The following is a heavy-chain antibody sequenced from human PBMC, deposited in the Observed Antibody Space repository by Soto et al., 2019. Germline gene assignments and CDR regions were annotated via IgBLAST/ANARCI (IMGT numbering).Heavy chain of an antibody. Sequence: QVQLVESGGGVVQPGRSLRLSCAASGFTFSSYGMHWVRQAPGKGLEWVAVIWYDGSNKYYADSVKGRFTISRDNSKNTLKLQMNSQRAEDTAVYYCARDRITTGRGPAYYGMDVWGQGTTVTVSS. CDR1: GFTFSSYG. J-gene: IGHJ6*02. CDR3: ARDRITTGRGPAYYGMDV. V-gene: IGHV3-33*01. CDR2: IWYDGSNK. D-gene: IGHD3-10*01.